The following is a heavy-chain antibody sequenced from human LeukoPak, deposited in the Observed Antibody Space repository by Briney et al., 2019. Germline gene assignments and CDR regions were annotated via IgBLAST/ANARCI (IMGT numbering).Heavy chain of an antibody. J-gene: IGHJ4*02. CDR1: GFTFSSYG. D-gene: IGHD6-19*01. CDR2: ISYDGSNK. V-gene: IGHV3-30*18. Sequence: GRSLRLSCAASGFTFSSYGMHRVRQAPGKGLEWVAVISYDGSNKYYADSVKGRFTISRDNSKNTLYLQMNSLRAEDTAVYYCAKGSSGWPAFDYWGQGTLVTVSS. CDR3: AKGSSGWPAFDY.